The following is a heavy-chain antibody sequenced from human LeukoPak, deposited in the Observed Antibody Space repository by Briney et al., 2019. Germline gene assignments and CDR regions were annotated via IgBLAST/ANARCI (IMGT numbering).Heavy chain of an antibody. V-gene: IGHV3-15*01. CDR2: IKSKIDGGTV. D-gene: IGHD6-25*01. Sequence: GGSLRLSCVASGFTFSDAWMSWVRQAPGKGLEWVGRIKSKIDGGTVDYGAPVKGRFTISRDDSRNTLYLQMNSLKTEDTAVYYCTTRRQDGCWGQGTLVTVS. CDR3: TTRRQDGC. CDR1: GFTFSDAW. J-gene: IGHJ4*02.